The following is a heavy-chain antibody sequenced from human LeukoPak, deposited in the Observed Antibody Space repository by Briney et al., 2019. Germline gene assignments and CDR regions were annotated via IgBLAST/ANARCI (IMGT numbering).Heavy chain of an antibody. CDR2: ISSSSINI. CDR3: ARDRTPFFTTCYVFDS. CDR1: GFSLNDYS. D-gene: IGHD2-2*01. J-gene: IGHJ5*01. V-gene: IGHV3-21*01. Sequence: NPGGSLRLSCLASGFSLNDYSMNWVRQAPGKGLEWVASISSSSINIKYADSVKGRFTISRDDAKNLLHLQLNSLRVEDTAVYYCARDRTPFFTTCYVFDSWGQGTLVSISP.